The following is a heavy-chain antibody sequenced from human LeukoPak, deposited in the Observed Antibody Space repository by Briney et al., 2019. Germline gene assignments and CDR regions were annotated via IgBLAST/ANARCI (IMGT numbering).Heavy chain of an antibody. CDR1: GGSISSGNYY. J-gene: IGHJ4*02. Sequence: PSQTLSLTCTVSGGSISSGNYYWSWIRQSPGKGLEWIGYIYSLGSTNYNPSLKSRVTMSVDTSKNQFSLKVRSVTAADTAIYYCAKGPTVGTPTAVDYWGQGILVAVSS. D-gene: IGHD4-23*01. V-gene: IGHV4-30-4*08. CDR2: IYSLGST. CDR3: AKGPTVGTPTAVDY.